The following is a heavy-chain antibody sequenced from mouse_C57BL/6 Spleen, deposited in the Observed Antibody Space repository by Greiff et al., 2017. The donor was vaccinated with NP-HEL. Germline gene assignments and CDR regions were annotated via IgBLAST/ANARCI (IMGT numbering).Heavy chain of an antibody. CDR1: GFSLTSYG. D-gene: IGHD1-1*01. J-gene: IGHJ4*01. CDR3: AKEDLLLRPYYAMDY. Sequence: QVQLKESGPGLVQPSQSLSITCTVSGFSLTSYGVHWVRQSPGKGLEWLGVIWRGGSTDYNAAFMSRLSITKNNSKSQVFFKMNSLQAYDTAIYYGAKEDLLLRPYYAMDYWGQGTSVTVSS. V-gene: IGHV2-5*01. CDR2: IWRGGST.